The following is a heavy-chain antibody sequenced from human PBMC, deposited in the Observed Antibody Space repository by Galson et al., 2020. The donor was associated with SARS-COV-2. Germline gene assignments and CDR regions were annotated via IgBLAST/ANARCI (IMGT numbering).Heavy chain of an antibody. D-gene: IGHD7-27*01. CDR1: GFTFSSYW. J-gene: IGHJ4*02. CDR2: IYSEGSST. V-gene: IGHV3-74*01. CDR3: ARGDMGNDYFDS. Sequence: ALHGESLKISCAASGFTFSSYWMHWVRQAPGKGLVWVSRIYSEGSSTSYADSVKGRFTISGDNAKNTLYLQMNSLRAEDTAVYYCARGDMGNDYFDSCGQGTLFTVSS.